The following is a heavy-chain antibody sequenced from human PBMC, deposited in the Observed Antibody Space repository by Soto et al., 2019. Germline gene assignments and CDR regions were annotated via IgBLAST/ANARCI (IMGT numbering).Heavy chain of an antibody. Sequence: PSETLSLTCTVSGGSISSGGYYWSWIRQHPGKGLEWIGYIYYSGSTNYNPSLKSRVTISVDTSKNQFSLKLSSVTAADTAVYYCARDRLYYDILTGYYTSYFDYWGQGTLVTVSS. V-gene: IGHV4-61*08. CDR1: GGSISSGGYY. D-gene: IGHD3-9*01. J-gene: IGHJ4*02. CDR3: ARDRLYYDILTGYYTSYFDY. CDR2: IYYSGST.